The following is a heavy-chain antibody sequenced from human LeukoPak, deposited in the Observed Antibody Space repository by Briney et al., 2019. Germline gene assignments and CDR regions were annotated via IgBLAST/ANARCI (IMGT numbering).Heavy chain of an antibody. CDR3: ARGRNNYGGNSEIEY. CDR2: ISSSSSYI. CDR1: GFTFSSYG. Sequence: PGGSLRLSCAASGFTFSSYGMNWVRQAPGKGLEWVSSISSSSSYIYYADSVKGRFTISRDNAKNSLYLQMNSLRAEDTAVYYCARGRNNYGGNSEIEYWGQGTLVTVSS. V-gene: IGHV3-21*01. J-gene: IGHJ4*02. D-gene: IGHD4-23*01.